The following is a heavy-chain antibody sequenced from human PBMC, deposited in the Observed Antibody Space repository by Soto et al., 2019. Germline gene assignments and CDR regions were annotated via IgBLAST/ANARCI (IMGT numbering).Heavy chain of an antibody. CDR1: GYSFSSYG. D-gene: IGHD3-22*01. V-gene: IGHV1-18*01. J-gene: IGHJ5*02. CDR3: ARDRLRGYDSSGFSS. CDR2: INTYIGNR. Sequence: QVQLVQSGAELRKPGASVKVSCKASGYSFSSYGINWVRQAPGQGLEWMGWINTYIGNRNYAQKFEDRVTMNTATSTNTVYMELRSLNSDDTAIYYCARDRLRGYDSSGFSSWGQGTLVTVSS.